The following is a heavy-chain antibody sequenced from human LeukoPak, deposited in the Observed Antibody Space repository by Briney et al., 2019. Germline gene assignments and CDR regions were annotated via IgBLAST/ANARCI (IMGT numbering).Heavy chain of an antibody. V-gene: IGHV3-21*01. Sequence: GGSLRLSCAASGFTFSRYSMNWVRQAPGKGLEWVSSISSSSIYIYYADSVKGRFTISRDNAKNSLYLQMNSLRAEDTAVYYCASSRYDSSGYYGIIGYWGQGTLVTVSS. CDR3: ASSRYDSSGYYGIIGY. CDR1: GFTFSRYS. J-gene: IGHJ4*02. CDR2: ISSSSIYI. D-gene: IGHD3-22*01.